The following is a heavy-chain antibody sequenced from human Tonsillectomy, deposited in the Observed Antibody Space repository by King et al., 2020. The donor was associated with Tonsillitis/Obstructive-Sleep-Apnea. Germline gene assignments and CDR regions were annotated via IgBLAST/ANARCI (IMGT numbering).Heavy chain of an antibody. D-gene: IGHD6-13*01. J-gene: IGHJ6*03. CDR1: GFTFSSSA. V-gene: IGHV3-23*01. CDR3: AKGAAADTGYYYYMDV. Sequence: VQSGGSLRLSCAASGFTFSSSAISWVRQAPGKGLEWVSAISARSGSTYYADSVKGRFPISRDNSKNTLYLQMNSLRADDTAIYYCAKGAAADTGYYYYMDVWGKGTTVTVSS. CDR2: ISARSGST.